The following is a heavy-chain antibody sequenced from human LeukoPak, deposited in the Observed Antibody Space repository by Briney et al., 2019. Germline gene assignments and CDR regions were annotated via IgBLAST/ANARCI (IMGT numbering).Heavy chain of an antibody. CDR3: NTDYNYGENTRFGY. D-gene: IGHD3-16*01. Sequence: GGSLRLSCAASGFAFSNAWMSWVRQAPGKGLEWVGRIKSKTDGGTTEYAAPVKGRFTISRDDSKKTLYLEMNSLETEDTAIYYCNTDYNYGENTRFGYWGQGTLVTVSS. J-gene: IGHJ4*02. V-gene: IGHV3-15*01. CDR2: IKSKTDGGTT. CDR1: GFAFSNAW.